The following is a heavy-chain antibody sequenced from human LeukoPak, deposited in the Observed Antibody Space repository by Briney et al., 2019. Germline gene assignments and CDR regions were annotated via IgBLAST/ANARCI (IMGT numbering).Heavy chain of an antibody. J-gene: IGHJ5*02. CDR1: GGSISSGGYS. CDR3: ARGGMVRGVIITFDP. Sequence: TSETLSLTCAVSGGSISSGGYSWSWIRQPPGKGLEWIGYIYHSGSTYYNPSLKSRVTISVDRYKNQFSLKLSSVTAADTAVYYCARGGMVRGVIITFDPWGQGTLVTVSS. CDR2: IYHSGST. V-gene: IGHV4-30-2*01. D-gene: IGHD3-10*01.